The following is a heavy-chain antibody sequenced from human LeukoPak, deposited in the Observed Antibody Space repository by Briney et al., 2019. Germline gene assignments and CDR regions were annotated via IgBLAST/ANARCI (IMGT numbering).Heavy chain of an antibody. Sequence: AISARGGSANYADSVTGRFTLFRDNSSNTLYLQMNSLRVEDTAVYYCAKHLSATYWGQRTLVTVSS. CDR3: AKHLSATY. J-gene: IGHJ4*02. D-gene: IGHD2-15*01. CDR2: ISARGGSA. V-gene: IGHV3-23*01.